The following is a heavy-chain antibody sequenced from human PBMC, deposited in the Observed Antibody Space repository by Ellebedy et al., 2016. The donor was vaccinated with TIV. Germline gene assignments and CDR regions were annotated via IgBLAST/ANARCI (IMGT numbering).Heavy chain of an antibody. V-gene: IGHV3-48*03. CDR3: ARVRRAVAGTGGDY. Sequence: GESLKTSCAASGCTLSSYEMNWVRQAPGKGLEWVSYISSSGSTIYYADSVKGRFTISRDNAKNSLYLQMNSLRAEDTAVYYCARVRRAVAGTGGDYWGQGTLVTVSS. CDR1: GCTLSSYE. D-gene: IGHD6-19*01. J-gene: IGHJ4*02. CDR2: ISSSGSTI.